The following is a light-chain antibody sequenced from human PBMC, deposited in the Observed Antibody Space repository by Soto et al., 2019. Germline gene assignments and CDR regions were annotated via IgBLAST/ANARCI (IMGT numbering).Light chain of an antibody. CDR2: GAS. J-gene: IGKJ2*01. CDR3: QQYNNWPYT. CDR1: QSVSSN. V-gene: IGKV3D-15*01. Sequence: ELVMTQSPVTLSVSPGERAALSCRASQSVSSNFAWYQQRPGQAPRLLIYGASTRATGIPARFSGSGSATEFTLTISSLQSEDFAVYYCQQYNNWPYTFGQGTKPEIK.